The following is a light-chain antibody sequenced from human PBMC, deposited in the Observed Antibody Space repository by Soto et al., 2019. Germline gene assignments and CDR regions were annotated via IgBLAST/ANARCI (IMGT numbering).Light chain of an antibody. J-gene: IGLJ2*01. CDR3: SSYTISSTQL. Sequence: QSALTQPASVSGSPGQSITISCTGTSSDVGNYDYVSWYQQHPGKAPKLMLYEVSNRPSGVSNRFSGSKSGNTPSLTISGLQAEDEADYSCSSYTISSTQLFGGGTKLTVL. CDR2: EVS. V-gene: IGLV2-14*01. CDR1: SSDVGNYDY.